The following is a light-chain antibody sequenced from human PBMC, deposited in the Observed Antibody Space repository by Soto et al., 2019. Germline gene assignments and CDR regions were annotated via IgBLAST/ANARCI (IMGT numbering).Light chain of an antibody. CDR2: LGS. Sequence: DLVMTQSPVSLPVTPGDPASMSCRSDQSLLHSKGHNYLNWYLVKPGQPPQLLIYLGSNRASGVPDRFSGRRSGTDFTLEISRVEAEDVGVYCCLQGLQTPYTFGQGTKLEIK. V-gene: IGKV2-28*01. CDR3: LQGLQTPYT. J-gene: IGKJ2*01. CDR1: QSLLHSKGHNY.